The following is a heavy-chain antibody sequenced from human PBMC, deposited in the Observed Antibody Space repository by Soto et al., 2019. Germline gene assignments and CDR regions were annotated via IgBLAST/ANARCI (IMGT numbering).Heavy chain of an antibody. D-gene: IGHD2-2*01. CDR3: ARSARGSTSRAPYYYYYMDV. CDR1: GYTFASYA. V-gene: IGHV1-3*01. CDR2: INAGNGNT. J-gene: IGHJ6*03. Sequence: GASVKVSCKASGYTFASYAMHWVRQAPGQRLEWMGWINAGNGNTKYSQKFQGRVTITRDTSASTAYMELSSLRSEDTAVYYCARSARGSTSRAPYYYYYMDVWGQGTTVTVSS.